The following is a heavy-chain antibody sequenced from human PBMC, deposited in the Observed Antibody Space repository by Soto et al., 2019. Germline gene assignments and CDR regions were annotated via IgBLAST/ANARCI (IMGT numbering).Heavy chain of an antibody. Sequence: SETLSLTCTVSGAALSGGGYFYTWVRQPPGKGLEWLGYIYYSGGTNYNPSLKSRVTISLDKSKSQFSLRLISVTAADTAVYYCTREQSDDNYFDPWGHGTLVTVSS. V-gene: IGHV4-61*08. CDR2: IYYSGGT. D-gene: IGHD6-19*01. CDR1: GAALSGGGYF. CDR3: TREQSDDNYFDP. J-gene: IGHJ5*02.